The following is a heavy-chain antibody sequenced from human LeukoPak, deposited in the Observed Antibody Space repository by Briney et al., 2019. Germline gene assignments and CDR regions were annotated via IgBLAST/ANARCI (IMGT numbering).Heavy chain of an antibody. CDR1: VGTFSSYA. V-gene: IGHV1-69*13. Sequence: GASVKVSCKASVGTFSSYAINWVRQAPGQGLEWMGGLIPTFGIPNYAQKFQGRVTITADESSTTAYMEPSSLRYEDTAVYYCGRSRYYDYAWGSHRYIYNWIDPWGQGTLVTVSS. CDR2: LIPTFGIP. J-gene: IGHJ5*02. CDR3: GRSRYYDYAWGSHRYIYNWIDP. D-gene: IGHD3-16*02.